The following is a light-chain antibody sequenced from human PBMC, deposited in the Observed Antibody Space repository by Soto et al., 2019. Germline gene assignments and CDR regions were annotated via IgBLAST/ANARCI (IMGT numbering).Light chain of an antibody. CDR1: NIGSKN. CDR2: RDS. Sequence: SYELTQPLSVSVALGQTARITCGGNNIGSKNVHWYQQKPGQAPVLVIYRDSNRPSGIPERFSGSNSGNTATLTISRAQAGDEADYYCQVWDSSTVVFGPGTKVTVL. J-gene: IGLJ1*01. CDR3: QVWDSSTVV. V-gene: IGLV3-9*01.